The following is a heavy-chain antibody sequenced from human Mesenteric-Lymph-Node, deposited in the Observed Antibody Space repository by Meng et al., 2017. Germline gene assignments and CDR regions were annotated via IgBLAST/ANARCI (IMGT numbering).Heavy chain of an antibody. J-gene: IGHJ4*02. V-gene: IGHV3-7*01. CDR1: GFTFSSYW. CDR3: AARYYYDSSGYYHGDY. CDR2: IKQDGSEK. Sequence: GESLKISCAASGFTFSSYWMNWVRQAPGKGLEWVANIKQDGSEKYYVDSVKGRFTISRDNAKNSLYLQMNSLRAEDTAVYYCAARYYYDSSGYYHGDYWGQGTLVTVSS. D-gene: IGHD3-22*01.